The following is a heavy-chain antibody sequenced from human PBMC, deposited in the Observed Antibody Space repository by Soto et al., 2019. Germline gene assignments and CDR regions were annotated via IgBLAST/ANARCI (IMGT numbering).Heavy chain of an antibody. CDR3: LREKERSAWSSFDS. J-gene: IGHJ4*02. V-gene: IGHV3-13*01. CDR2: IGSAGDT. CDR1: GFTLSSYA. Sequence: EVELVESGGGLVQPGGSLRLSCAASGFTLSSYAMHWVRQPTGKGLEWVSGIGSAGDTYYPGSVKGRFTISRENAKNSLILQMDSLRAEDTAVYYCLREKERSAWSSFDSWGQGTPVTVSS. D-gene: IGHD6-19*01.